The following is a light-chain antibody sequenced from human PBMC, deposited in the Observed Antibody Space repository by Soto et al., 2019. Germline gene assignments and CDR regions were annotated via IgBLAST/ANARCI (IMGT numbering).Light chain of an antibody. J-gene: IGKJ1*01. CDR1: QSVNIY. CDR2: GAS. CDR3: QQYNNWPQT. Sequence: VMTQSGSTLSVARVELAPLSGRASQSVNIYLAWYQQKPGQAPRLLIHGASTRATGIPARFSGSGSGTEFTLTISSLQSEDFAVYSCQQYNNWPQTFGQGTKVDIK. V-gene: IGKV3-15*01.